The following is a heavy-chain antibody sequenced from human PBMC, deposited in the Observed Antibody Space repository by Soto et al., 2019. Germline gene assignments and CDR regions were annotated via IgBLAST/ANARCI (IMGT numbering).Heavy chain of an antibody. CDR2: ISGSDDST. V-gene: IGHV3-23*01. J-gene: IGHJ4*02. CDR3: AKRSSSSTFDY. D-gene: IGHD6-6*01. Sequence: EVQLLESGGGLVQPGESLRLSCAASGFTFCSYAMSWVRQAPGKGLEWVSVISGSDDSTYYADSVTGRFTISRDNSKNTLYLQMNSLRAEDTAVFYCAKRSSSSTFDYWGQGTLVTVSS. CDR1: GFTFCSYA.